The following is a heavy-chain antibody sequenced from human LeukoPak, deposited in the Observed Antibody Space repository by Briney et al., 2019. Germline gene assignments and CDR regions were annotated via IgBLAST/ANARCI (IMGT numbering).Heavy chain of an antibody. CDR2: IIPIFGTA. CDR3: ARSIGTRGYYYYYMDV. Sequence: SVKVSCKASGGTFSSYAISWVRQAPGQGLEWMGGIIPIFGTANYAQKFQGRVTITADESTSTAYMELSSLRSEDTAAYYCARSIGTRGYYYYYMDVWGKGTTVTVSS. CDR1: GGTFSSYA. V-gene: IGHV1-69*13. D-gene: IGHD2-2*01. J-gene: IGHJ6*03.